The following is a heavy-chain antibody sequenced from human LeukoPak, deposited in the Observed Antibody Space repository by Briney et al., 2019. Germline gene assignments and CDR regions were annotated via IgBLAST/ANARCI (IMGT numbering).Heavy chain of an antibody. CDR1: GGTFSSYA. CDR2: IIPIFGTA. V-gene: IGHV1-69*13. D-gene: IGHD3-3*01. J-gene: IGHJ4*02. Sequence: SVKVSCKASGGTFSSYAISWVRQAPGQGLEWMGGIIPIFGTANYAQKFQGRVTITADESTGTAYMELSSLRSEDTAVYYCAIIRFLEWPPSDWGQGTLVTVSS. CDR3: AIIRFLEWPPSD.